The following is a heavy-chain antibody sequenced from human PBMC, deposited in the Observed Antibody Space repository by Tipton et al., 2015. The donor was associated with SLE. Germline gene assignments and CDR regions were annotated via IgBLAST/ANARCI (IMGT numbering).Heavy chain of an antibody. V-gene: IGHV4-59*01. Sequence: TLSLTCTVSGGSISSYNWNWFRQPPGKGLEWIGYIYYSGTTNYNPSLKSRFTISVDTSKNQFSLKVSSVTAADTALYYCARGDGYSGGWYFDLWGRGTLVTVSS. D-gene: IGHD5-24*01. J-gene: IGHJ2*01. CDR3: ARGDGYSGGWYFDL. CDR1: GGSISSYN. CDR2: IYYSGTT.